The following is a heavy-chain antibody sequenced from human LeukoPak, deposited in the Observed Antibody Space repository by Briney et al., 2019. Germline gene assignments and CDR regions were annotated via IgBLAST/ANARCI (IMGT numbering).Heavy chain of an antibody. CDR1: GYSISSGYY. CDR3: ARVLYSSGWDGDYYYYMDV. J-gene: IGHJ6*03. Sequence: SETLALTCAVSGYSISSGYYWGWIRQPPGKGLEWIGSIYHSGSTYYNPSLKSRVTISVDTSKNQFSLKLSSVTAADTAVYYCARVLYSSGWDGDYYYYMDVWGKGTTVTVSS. V-gene: IGHV4-38-2*01. CDR2: IYHSGST. D-gene: IGHD6-19*01.